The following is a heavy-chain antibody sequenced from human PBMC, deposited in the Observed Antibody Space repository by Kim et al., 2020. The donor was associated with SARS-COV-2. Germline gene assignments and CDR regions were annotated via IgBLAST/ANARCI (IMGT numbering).Heavy chain of an antibody. CDR3: ARDAKYCSSTSCSMRENWFDP. V-gene: IGHV4-31*03. Sequence: SETLSLTCTVSGGSISSGGYYWSWIRQHPGKGLEWIGYIYYSGSTYYNPSLKSRVTISVDTSKNQFSLKLSSVTAADTAVYYCARDAKYCSSTSCSMRENWFDPWGQGTLVTVSS. CDR1: GGSISSGGYY. D-gene: IGHD2-2*01. CDR2: IYYSGST. J-gene: IGHJ5*02.